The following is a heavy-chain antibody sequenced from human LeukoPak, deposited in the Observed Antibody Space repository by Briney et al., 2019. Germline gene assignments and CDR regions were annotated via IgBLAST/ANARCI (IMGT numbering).Heavy chain of an antibody. V-gene: IGHV4-39*01. CDR3: ARHSSTRTYYYDSSGRYSTFDY. D-gene: IGHD3-22*01. CDR2: IYYSGST. J-gene: IGHJ4*02. Sequence: PSETLSLTCTVSGGSISSSSYYWGWIRQPPGKGLEWIGSIYYSGSTYYNPSLKSRVTISVDTSKNQFSLKLSSVTAADTAVYYCARHSSTRTYYYDSSGRYSTFDYWGQGTLVTVSS. CDR1: GGSISSSSYY.